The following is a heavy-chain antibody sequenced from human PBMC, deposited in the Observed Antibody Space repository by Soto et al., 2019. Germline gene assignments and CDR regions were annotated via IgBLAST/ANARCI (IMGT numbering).Heavy chain of an antibody. CDR3: ARHGSSWWYYFDY. CDR1: GGSISSSSYY. J-gene: IGHJ4*02. Sequence: QLQLQESGPGLVKPSETLSLTCTVSGGSISSSSYYWGWIRQPPGKGLEWIGSIYYSGSTYYNPSLKGRVTISVDTYKNQFSLKLSSVTAADTAVYYCARHGSSWWYYFDYWGQGTLVTVSS. CDR2: IYYSGST. D-gene: IGHD6-13*01. V-gene: IGHV4-39*01.